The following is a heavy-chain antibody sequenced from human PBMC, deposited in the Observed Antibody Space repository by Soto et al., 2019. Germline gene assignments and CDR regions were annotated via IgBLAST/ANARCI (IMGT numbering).Heavy chain of an antibody. CDR1: GGSISSGGYS. J-gene: IGHJ6*02. V-gene: IGHV4-30-2*01. CDR3: AREGYDEDYGIDV. Sequence: SETLSLTCAVSGGSISSGGYSWSWIRQPPGKGLEWIGYIYHSGSTYYNPSLKSRVTISVDRSKNQFSLQLSSVTDADTAVYYCAREGYDEDYGIDVWGQGTTVTVSS. D-gene: IGHD3-16*01. CDR2: IYHSGST.